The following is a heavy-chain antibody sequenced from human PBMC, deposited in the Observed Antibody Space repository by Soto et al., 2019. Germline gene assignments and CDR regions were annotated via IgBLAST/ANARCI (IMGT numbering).Heavy chain of an antibody. Sequence: LRLSCAASGFTFDDYAMHWVRQAPGKGLEWVSYITWNSGYIGYADSVKGRFTISRDNANNSLYLQMNSLKPEDTAFYYCAKALYGSSSSPIDYWGQGTLVTVSS. J-gene: IGHJ4*02. CDR1: GFTFDDYA. V-gene: IGHV3-9*01. CDR2: ITWNSGYI. D-gene: IGHD6-13*01. CDR3: AKALYGSSSSPIDY.